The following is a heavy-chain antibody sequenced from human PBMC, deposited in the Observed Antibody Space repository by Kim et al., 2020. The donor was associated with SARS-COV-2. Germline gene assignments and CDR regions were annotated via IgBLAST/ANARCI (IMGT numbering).Heavy chain of an antibody. CDR2: ISSSSTSI. D-gene: IGHD4-17*01. Sequence: GGSLRLSCAASGFTFSSYSMNWVRQAPGKGLEWVSSISSSSTSIYYADSVKGRFTISRDNAKNSVYLQMNSLRAEDTAVYYCASSLILTRLYGDYFDYWGQGTLVTVSS. J-gene: IGHJ4*02. CDR3: ASSLILTRLYGDYFDY. V-gene: IGHV3-21*01. CDR1: GFTFSSYS.